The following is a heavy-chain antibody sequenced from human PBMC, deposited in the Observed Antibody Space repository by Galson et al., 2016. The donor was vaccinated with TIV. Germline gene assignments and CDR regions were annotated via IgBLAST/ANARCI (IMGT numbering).Heavy chain of an antibody. D-gene: IGHD6-19*01. CDR1: GFTFSSFA. CDR2: IRPSATRT. V-gene: IGHV3-23*01. CDR3: ARETGGSGWYTVDY. Sequence: SLRLSCAASGFTFSSFAMTWVRQAPGKGLEWLSTIRPSATRTYYSDSVKDRFTTSRDDSSNTLFLQMNSLRAEDTAMYFCARETGGSGWYTVDYWGQGTLVTVSS. J-gene: IGHJ4*02.